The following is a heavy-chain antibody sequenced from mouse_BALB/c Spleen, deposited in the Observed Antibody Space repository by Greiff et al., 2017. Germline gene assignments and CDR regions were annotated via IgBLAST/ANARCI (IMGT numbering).Heavy chain of an antibody. CDR3: ARYGNRFDY. CDR1: GFTFSSYA. V-gene: IGHV5-6-5*01. Sequence: EVMLVESGGGLVKPGGSLKLSCAASGFTFSSYAMSWVRQTPEKRLEWVASISSGGSTYYPDSVKGRFTISRDNARNILYLQMSSLRSEDTAMYYCARYGNRFDYWGQGTTLTVSS. CDR2: ISSGGST. D-gene: IGHD2-1*01. J-gene: IGHJ2*01.